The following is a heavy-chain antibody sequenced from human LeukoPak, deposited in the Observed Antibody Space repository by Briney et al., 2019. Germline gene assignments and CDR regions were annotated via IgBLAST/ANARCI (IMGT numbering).Heavy chain of an antibody. CDR2: INPSGGST. CDR3: ARVRGEYYYDSSGLHPFDY. CDR1: GYTFTSYY. J-gene: IGHJ4*02. Sequence: ASVKVSCKASGYTFTSYYMHWVRQAPGQGLEWMGIINPSGGSTSYARKFQGRVTMTRDTSTSTVYMELSSLRSEDTAVYYCARVRGEYYYDSSGLHPFDYWGQGTLVTVSS. V-gene: IGHV1-46*01. D-gene: IGHD3-22*01.